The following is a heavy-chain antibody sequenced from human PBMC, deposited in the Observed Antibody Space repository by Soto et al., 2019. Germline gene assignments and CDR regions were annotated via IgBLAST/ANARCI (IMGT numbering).Heavy chain of an antibody. V-gene: IGHV5-51*01. Sequence: EVQLVQSGAEVKKPGESLKISCKGSGYSFTSYWIGWVRQMPGKGLEWMGIIYPGDSDTRYSPSFQGQVTIAADKSISTAYLQWSSLKASDTAMYYCARSPLDSGWGGVPRFDYWGQGTLVTVSS. CDR3: ARSPLDSGWGGVPRFDY. CDR1: GYSFTSYW. CDR2: IYPGDSDT. D-gene: IGHD6-19*01. J-gene: IGHJ4*02.